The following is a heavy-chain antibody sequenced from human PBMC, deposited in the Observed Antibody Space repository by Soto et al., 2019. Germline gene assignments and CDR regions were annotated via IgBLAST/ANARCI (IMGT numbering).Heavy chain of an antibody. CDR3: ARASYERGWFDP. CDR1: GVSFSSYY. D-gene: IGHD3-16*01. Sequence: SETLSLTCTVSGVSFSSYYWSWIRQPPGKGLEWIGYIHYSGSTSYNPSLKSRVTISVDTSKNQFSLKLSSVTAADTAVYYCARASYERGWFDPWGQGTLVTVSS. CDR2: IHYSGST. V-gene: IGHV4-59*01. J-gene: IGHJ5*02.